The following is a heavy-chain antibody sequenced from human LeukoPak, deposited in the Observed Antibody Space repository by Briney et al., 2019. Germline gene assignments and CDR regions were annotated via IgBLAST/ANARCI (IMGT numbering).Heavy chain of an antibody. CDR2: IYYSGTT. V-gene: IGHV4-59*01. J-gene: IGHJ3*02. Sequence: SETLSLTCTASGGSISSYYWSWIRQPPGKGLEWIGYIYYSGTTNFNPSLKSRVTISVDTSKNQFSLKLSSVTAADTAVYYCARLGSPQGYGGNKAFDIWGHGTMVTVSS. CDR1: GGSISSYY. D-gene: IGHD4-23*01. CDR3: ARLGSPQGYGGNKAFDI.